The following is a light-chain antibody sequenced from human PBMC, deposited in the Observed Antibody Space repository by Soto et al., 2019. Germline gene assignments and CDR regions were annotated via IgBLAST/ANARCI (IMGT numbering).Light chain of an antibody. CDR3: SSYTSSSLYV. Sequence: QSVLTQPASVSGSPGQSITISCTGTSSDVVGYNYVSWYQQHPGKAPKLMIYEVSNRPSGVSNRFSGSKSGNTASLTISGLQAEDEADYYCSSYTSSSLYVFGTGTKVTV. V-gene: IGLV2-14*01. CDR2: EVS. J-gene: IGLJ1*01. CDR1: SSDVVGYNY.